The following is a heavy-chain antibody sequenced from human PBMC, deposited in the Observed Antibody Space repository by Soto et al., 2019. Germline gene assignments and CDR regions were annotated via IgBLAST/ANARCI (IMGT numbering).Heavy chain of an antibody. CDR2: IYSGGYT. Sequence: EVQLVESGGGLIQPGGSLRLSCAVSGFTVSNNYMSWVRQAPGKGLEGVSVIYSGGYTAYGDSVKGRFTISRDNSKNTLLLQMNSLRPEAAAVFFGATRRGGGGYRGQGTLVTVSS. V-gene: IGHV3-53*01. CDR1: GFTVSNNY. CDR3: ATRRGGGGY. J-gene: IGHJ4*02. D-gene: IGHD3-10*01.